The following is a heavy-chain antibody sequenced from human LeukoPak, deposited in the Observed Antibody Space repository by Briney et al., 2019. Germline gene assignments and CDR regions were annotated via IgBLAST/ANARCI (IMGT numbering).Heavy chain of an antibody. CDR2: IRNSGHT. CDR3: VKSSSSRFDH. V-gene: IGHV4-59*13. Sequence: SETLSLTCTVSYDSITDYFWSGMPQPPGKAREWIAYIRNSGHTRYNPSLQSRVTISLATYKNQFSLKLTSVTAADTAIYYCVKSSSSRFDHWGQGTLVTVSS. CDR1: YDSITDYF. J-gene: IGHJ5*02. D-gene: IGHD2-2*01.